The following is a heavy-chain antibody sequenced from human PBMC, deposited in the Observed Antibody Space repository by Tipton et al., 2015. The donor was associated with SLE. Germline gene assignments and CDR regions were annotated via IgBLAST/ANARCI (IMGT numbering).Heavy chain of an antibody. CDR3: VRGSTFYDF. Sequence: TLSLTCTVSGGSITDSTYYWGWIRQPPGKGLEWIGSVYHNGITDYNPSLRSRVTTSVDTSKNHFSLKVRSVTAADTAVYYCVRGSTFYDFWGQGTMVTVSS. CDR2: VYHNGIT. V-gene: IGHV4-39*02. D-gene: IGHD1-26*01. CDR1: GGSITDSTYY. J-gene: IGHJ4*02.